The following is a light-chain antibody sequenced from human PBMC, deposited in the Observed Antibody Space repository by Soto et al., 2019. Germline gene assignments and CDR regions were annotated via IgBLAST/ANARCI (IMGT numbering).Light chain of an antibody. CDR3: SSYTTSSTDV. V-gene: IGLV2-14*01. CDR1: TSDIGGYNY. J-gene: IGLJ1*01. Sequence: QSALTQPASVSGSPGQSITISCTGTTSDIGGYNYVSWHQQHPGKAPKLIIYEVINRPSGVSNRFSGSKSGSTASLTISGLQVEDEADYYCSSYTTSSTDVFGTGTKVTVL. CDR2: EVI.